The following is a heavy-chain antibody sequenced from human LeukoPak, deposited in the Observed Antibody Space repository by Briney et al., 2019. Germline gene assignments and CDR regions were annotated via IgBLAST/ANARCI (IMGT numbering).Heavy chain of an antibody. J-gene: IGHJ4*01. D-gene: IGHD6-13*01. CDR3: ARDGAAAGLYFDL. V-gene: IGHV3-7*01. Sequence: GGSLRLSCAVSGFTFSEYWMNWVRQAPGKGLEWVASIRLDGGEKSYVDSVKGRFTISRDNSKNSLYLHMSSLRAEDTAVYYCARDGAAAGLYFDLWGQGTLVTVSS. CDR1: GFTFSEYW. CDR2: IRLDGGEK.